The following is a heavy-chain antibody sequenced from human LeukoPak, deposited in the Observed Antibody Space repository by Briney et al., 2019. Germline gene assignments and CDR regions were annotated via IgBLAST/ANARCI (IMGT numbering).Heavy chain of an antibody. CDR1: GFTFSSHGI. Sequence: GSLRLSCAASGFTFSSHGINWVRQPPGKGLEWIGSIHYTGTTFYNPSLKSRVTISVDTSKNQFSLKLSSVTAADTAVYYCARVLKGRAPFDYWGQGTLVTVSS. CDR2: IHYTGTT. V-gene: IGHV4-39*07. J-gene: IGHJ4*02. CDR3: ARVLKGRAPFDY.